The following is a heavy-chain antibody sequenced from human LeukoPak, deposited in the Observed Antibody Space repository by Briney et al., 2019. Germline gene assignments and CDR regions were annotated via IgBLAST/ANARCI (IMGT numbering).Heavy chain of an antibody. Sequence: GGSLRLSCAASGFTFSSNWMHWVRQAPGRGLEWVSSISSSSSYIYYADSVKGRFTISRDNAKNSLYLQMNSLRAEDTAVYYCARSNNPVEYYYDSTGYLGYWGQGTLVTVFS. D-gene: IGHD3-22*01. CDR1: GFTFSSNW. CDR3: ARSNNPVEYYYDSTGYLGY. V-gene: IGHV3-21*01. J-gene: IGHJ4*02. CDR2: ISSSSSYI.